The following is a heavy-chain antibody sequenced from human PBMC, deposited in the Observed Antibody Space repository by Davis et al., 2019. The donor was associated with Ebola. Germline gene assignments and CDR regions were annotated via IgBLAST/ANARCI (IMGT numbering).Heavy chain of an antibody. CDR3: ARGAITLMGVPRDYYYGLDV. CDR2: INPSGGGT. D-gene: IGHD3-22*01. CDR1: GYTFTSYF. J-gene: IGHJ6*02. Sequence: ASVKVSCKASGYTFTSYFMHWVRQAPGQGLEWMGVINPSGGGTTYAQKFQGRVTMTRDTSTNTAYMELRRLRSDDTALYYCARGAITLMGVPRDYYYGLDVWGQGTTVTVSS. V-gene: IGHV1-46*01.